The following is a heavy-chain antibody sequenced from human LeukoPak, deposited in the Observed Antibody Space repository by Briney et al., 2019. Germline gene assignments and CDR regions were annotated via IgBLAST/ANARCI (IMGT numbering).Heavy chain of an antibody. J-gene: IGHJ4*02. CDR1: GGSISSYY. Sequence: SETLSLTCTVSGGSISSYYWSWIRQPPGKGLEWIGYIYYSGSTNYNPSLKIRVTISVDTSKNQFSLKLSSVTAADTAVYYCARARRIAAADYWGQGTLVTVSS. CDR2: IYYSGST. CDR3: ARARRIAAADY. D-gene: IGHD6-13*01. V-gene: IGHV4-59*01.